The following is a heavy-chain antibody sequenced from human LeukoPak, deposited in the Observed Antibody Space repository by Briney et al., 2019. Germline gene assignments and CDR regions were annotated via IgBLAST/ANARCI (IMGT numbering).Heavy chain of an antibody. V-gene: IGHV4-61*02. CDR2: IYTSGST. CDR1: GDSISSGSYY. Sequence: SETLSLTCTVSGDSISSGSYYWSWIRQPAGKGLEWIGRIYTSGSTNHNPSLKSRVTISVDTSKNQCSLKRSSVTAADTAMYYCARGRVEMATIDFDYWGQGTLVTVSS. J-gene: IGHJ4*02. CDR3: ARGRVEMATIDFDY. D-gene: IGHD5-24*01.